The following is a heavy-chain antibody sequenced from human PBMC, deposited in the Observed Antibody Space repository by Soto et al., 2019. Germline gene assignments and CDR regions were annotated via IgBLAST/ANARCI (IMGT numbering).Heavy chain of an antibody. J-gene: IGHJ6*02. CDR1: GFTVSSNY. CDR2: IYSGDTT. CDR3: ARDLRTLYGMDV. Sequence: EVQLVESGGGLIQPGGSLRLSCAASGFTVSSNYMSWVCQAPGKGLEWVSVIYSGDTTYYADSVKGRFTTSRDNSKNTLYLQMNSLRAEDTAVYYCARDLRTLYGMDVWGQGTTVTVSS. V-gene: IGHV3-53*01.